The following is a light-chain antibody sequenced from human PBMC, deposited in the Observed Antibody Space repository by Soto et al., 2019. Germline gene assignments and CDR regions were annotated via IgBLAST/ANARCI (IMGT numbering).Light chain of an antibody. CDR1: QSVSSSY. J-gene: IGKJ2*01. Sequence: EIVLTQSPGTLSLSPGERATLSCRASQSVSSSYLAWYQQKPGQAPRLLISGASSRATGIPDRFSGSGSGTDFTLTISRLEPEDFALYYCQQYGSSQYTFGQGTKLEIK. CDR2: GAS. CDR3: QQYGSSQYT. V-gene: IGKV3-20*01.